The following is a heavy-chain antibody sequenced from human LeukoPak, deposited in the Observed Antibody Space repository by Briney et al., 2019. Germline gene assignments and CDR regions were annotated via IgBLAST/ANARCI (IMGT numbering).Heavy chain of an antibody. J-gene: IGHJ4*02. Sequence: PSETLSLTCTVSGGSIGSGGYYWSWIRQHPGKGLEWIGYIYYSGSTYYNPSLKSRVTISVDTSKNQFSLKLSSVTAADTAVYYCARVSIEWSVLYFDYWGQGTLVTVSS. CDR2: IYYSGST. CDR1: GGSIGSGGYY. V-gene: IGHV4-31*03. CDR3: ARVSIEWSVLYFDY. D-gene: IGHD3-3*01.